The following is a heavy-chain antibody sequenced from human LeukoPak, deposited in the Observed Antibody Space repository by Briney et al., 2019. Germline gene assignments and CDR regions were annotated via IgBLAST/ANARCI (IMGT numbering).Heavy chain of an antibody. CDR3: ASAPSLNELDY. CDR2: IYHSGST. V-gene: IGHV4-39*07. CDR1: GGSISSSSYY. J-gene: IGHJ4*02. D-gene: IGHD1-1*01. Sequence: SETLSLTCTVSGGSISSSSYYWGWIRQPPGKGLEWIGSIYHSGSTNYNPSLKSRVTISVDKSKNQFSLKLSSVTAADTAVYYCASAPSLNELDYWGQGTLVTVSS.